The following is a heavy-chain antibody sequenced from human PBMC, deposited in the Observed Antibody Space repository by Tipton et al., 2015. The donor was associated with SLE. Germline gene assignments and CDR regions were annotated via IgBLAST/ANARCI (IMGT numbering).Heavy chain of an antibody. V-gene: IGHV4-61*05. CDR2: IYYSGST. Sequence: TLSLTCDVTGFSISSGYYWGWIRQPPGKGLEWIGYIYYSGSTNYNPSLKSRVTISVDTSKNQFSLQLNSVTPEDTAVYYCARGGYYAFDIWGQGTMVTVSS. CDR3: ARGGYYAFDI. CDR1: GFSISSGYY. J-gene: IGHJ3*02. D-gene: IGHD2-21*02.